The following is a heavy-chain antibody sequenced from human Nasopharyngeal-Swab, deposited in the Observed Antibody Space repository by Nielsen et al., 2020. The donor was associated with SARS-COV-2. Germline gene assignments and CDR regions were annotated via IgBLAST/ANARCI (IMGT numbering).Heavy chain of an antibody. CDR2: ISAYNGNT. Sequence: VSVKVSCKASGYTFTSYGISWVRQAPGQGLEWMGWISAYNGNTNYAQKLQGRVTMTTDTSTSTTYMELRSLRSDDTAVYYCARVVFGVEVDYWGQGTLVTVSS. J-gene: IGHJ4*02. V-gene: IGHV1-18*01. CDR3: ARVVFGVEVDY. D-gene: IGHD3-3*01. CDR1: GYTFTSYG.